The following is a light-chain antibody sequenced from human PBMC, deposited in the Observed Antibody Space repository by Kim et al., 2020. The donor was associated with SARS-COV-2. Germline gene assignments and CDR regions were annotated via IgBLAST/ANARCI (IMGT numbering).Light chain of an antibody. J-gene: IGLJ2*01. CDR1: SNDVGGYNY. CDR3: CSYASSYTV. Sequence: PVQSVTISCTGTSNDVGGYNYVSWYQQNPGKAPKLMIYDVSNRPSGVPDRFSGSKSGNTASLTISGLQPEDEADYYCCSYASSYTVFGGGTQLTVL. CDR2: DVS. V-gene: IGLV2-11*03.